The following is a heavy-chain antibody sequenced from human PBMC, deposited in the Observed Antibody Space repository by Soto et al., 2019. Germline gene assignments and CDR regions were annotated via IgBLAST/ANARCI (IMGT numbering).Heavy chain of an antibody. V-gene: IGHV5-51*01. J-gene: IGHJ4*02. D-gene: IGHD6-13*01. CDR2: IYPGDSAT. CDR1: GYSFTTYW. Sequence: GESMKISCKASGYSFTTYWIGWVRQMPGKGLEWMGIIYPGDSATRYSPSFQGQVTISADKSISTAYLQWSSLKASESAMFYCARKDIAGNSVDFWGQGTLVTVSS. CDR3: ARKDIAGNSVDF.